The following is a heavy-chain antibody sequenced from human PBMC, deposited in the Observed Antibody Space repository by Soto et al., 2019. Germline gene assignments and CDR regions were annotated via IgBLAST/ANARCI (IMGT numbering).Heavy chain of an antibody. D-gene: IGHD2-2*01. V-gene: IGHV3-33*06. CDR1: GFTFSSYG. Sequence: GGSLRLSCAASGFTFSSYGMHWVRQAPGKGLEWVSVICGGGSSKYYADSVKGRFTISRDNSKNTLYLQMNSLRAEDTAVYYCAKDALGYCISTSCLGPDYWGQGTLVTVSS. CDR2: ICGGGSSK. J-gene: IGHJ4*02. CDR3: AKDALGYCISTSCLGPDY.